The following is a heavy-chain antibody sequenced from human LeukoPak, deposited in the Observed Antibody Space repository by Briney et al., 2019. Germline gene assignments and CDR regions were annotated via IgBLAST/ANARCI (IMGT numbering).Heavy chain of an antibody. Sequence: SETLSLTCTVSGGSVSSGSYLWSWIGQPAGRGLEWLGRIYTSGSTNYNPSLKSRVTISVDTSKNQFSLKLSSVTAADTAVYYCSRDPLGDGMDVWGKGTTVTVSS. V-gene: IGHV4-61*02. CDR2: IYTSGST. J-gene: IGHJ6*04. CDR3: SRDPLGDGMDV. CDR1: GGSVSSGSYL.